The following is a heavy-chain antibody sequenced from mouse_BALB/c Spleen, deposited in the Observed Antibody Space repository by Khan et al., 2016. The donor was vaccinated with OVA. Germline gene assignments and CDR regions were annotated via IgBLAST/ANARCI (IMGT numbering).Heavy chain of an antibody. CDR3: SCDNARDKANNTLEMQRSRLKTEDTAMSDCARLAYYYDNEGFAY. D-gene: IGHD2-4*01. J-gene: IGHJ3*01. CDR1: GFTFSTYG. CDR2: ISSGGSYT. V-gene: IGHV5-6*01. Sequence: EVQLVESGGDLVKPEGSLKLSCAASGFTFSTYGMSWVRQTPDKRLEWVATISSGGSYTYYPDGVPGRCTISRATANTTLTLQMNSLTSEAQDKVQGSCDNARDKANNTLEMQRSRLKTEDTAMSDCARLAYYYDNEGFAYWGQGTLVTVSA.